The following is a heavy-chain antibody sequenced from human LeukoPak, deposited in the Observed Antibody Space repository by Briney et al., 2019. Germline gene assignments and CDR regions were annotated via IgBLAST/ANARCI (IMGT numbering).Heavy chain of an antibody. D-gene: IGHD5-12*01. CDR2: IYYSGST. CDR1: GGSISSSSYY. J-gene: IGHJ4*02. CDR3: ARVSGYHWESYFDY. Sequence: SETLSLTCTVPGGSISSSSYYWGWIRQPPGKGLEWIGSIYYSGSTYYNPSLKSRVTISVDTSKNQFSLKLSSVTAADTAVYYCARVSGYHWESYFDYWGQGTLVTDSS. V-gene: IGHV4-39*07.